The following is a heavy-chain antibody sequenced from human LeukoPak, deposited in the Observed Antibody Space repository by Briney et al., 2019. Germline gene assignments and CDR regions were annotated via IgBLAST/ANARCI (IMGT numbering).Heavy chain of an antibody. D-gene: IGHD3-22*01. CDR1: GYTFTSYG. V-gene: IGHV1-18*01. CDR3: ARVGSKWYDSTASDAFDI. Sequence: ASVKVSCKASGYTFTSYGISWVRQAPGQGLEWMGWISAYNGNTNYAQKLQGRVTMTTDTSTSTAYMELRSLRSDDTAVYYCARVGSKWYDSTASDAFDIWGQGTMVTVSS. J-gene: IGHJ3*02. CDR2: ISAYNGNT.